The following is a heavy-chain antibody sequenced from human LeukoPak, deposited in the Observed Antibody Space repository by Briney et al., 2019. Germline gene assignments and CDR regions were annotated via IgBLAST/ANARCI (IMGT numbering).Heavy chain of an antibody. CDR3: ARINGRYCSSTSCYTLDY. CDR2: IYYSGST. J-gene: IGHJ4*02. CDR1: GGSISSSSYY. Sequence: SETLSLTCTVSGGSISSSSYYWGWIRQPPGKGLEWIGSIYYSGSTYYNPSLKSRVTISVDTSKNQFSLKLSSVTAADTAVYYCARINGRYCSSTSCYTLDYWGQGTLVTVSS. V-gene: IGHV4-39*01. D-gene: IGHD2-2*02.